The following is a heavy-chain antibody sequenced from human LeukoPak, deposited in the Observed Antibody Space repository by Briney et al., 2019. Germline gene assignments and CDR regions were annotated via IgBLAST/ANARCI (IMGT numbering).Heavy chain of an antibody. V-gene: IGHV3-21*01. CDR1: GFTFSSYS. J-gene: IGHJ4*02. Sequence: GGSLRLSCAASGFTFSSYSMNWVRQAPGKGLEWVSSISSSSSYIYYADSVKGRFTISRDNAKNSLYLQMNSLRAEDTAVYYCARDQRASNMAARPPPDYWGQGTLVTVSS. D-gene: IGHD6-6*01. CDR3: ARDQRASNMAARPPPDY. CDR2: ISSSSSYI.